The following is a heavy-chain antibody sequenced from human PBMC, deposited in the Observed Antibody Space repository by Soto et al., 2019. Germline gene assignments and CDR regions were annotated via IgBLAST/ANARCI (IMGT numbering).Heavy chain of an antibody. D-gene: IGHD7-27*01. J-gene: IGHJ2*01. CDR1: WYTFTNYY. Sequence: ASVKVSRKASWYTFTNYYMPLGRQAPGQGLEWMGIINPSGGSTSYAQKFQGRVTMTRDTSTSTVYMELSSLRSEDTAVYYCASHLTGYWYFDLWGRGTLVTVSS. CDR2: INPSGGST. V-gene: IGHV1-46*01. CDR3: ASHLTGYWYFDL.